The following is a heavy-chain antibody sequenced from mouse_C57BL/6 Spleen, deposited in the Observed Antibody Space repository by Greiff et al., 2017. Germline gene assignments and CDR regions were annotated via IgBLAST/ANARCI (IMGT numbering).Heavy chain of an antibody. CDR1: GYSFTGYY. V-gene: IGHV1-31*01. J-gene: IGHJ4*01. CDR2: IYPYTGVS. D-gene: IGHD3-2*02. Sequence: VQLKESGPELVKPGASVKISCKASGYSFTGYYMHWVKQSHGNILDWIGYIYPYTGVSSYNQKFKGKATLTVDKSSSTAYMELRSLTSEDSAVYYCARGGAQAFYAMDYWGQGTSVTVSS. CDR3: ARGGAQAFYAMDY.